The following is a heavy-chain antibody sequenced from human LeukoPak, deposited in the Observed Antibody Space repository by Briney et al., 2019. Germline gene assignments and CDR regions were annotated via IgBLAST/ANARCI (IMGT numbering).Heavy chain of an antibody. D-gene: IGHD6-19*01. V-gene: IGHV3-74*01. J-gene: IGHJ4*02. Sequence: PGGSLRLSCAASGFTFSTYWMHWVRQARGKGLVWVSHINVDGSGATYADSVKGRFTISRDNAKNTLYLHMNSLRAEDTAVYYCARATRIYSSGWYYSFDYWGQGTLVTVSS. CDR1: GFTFSTYW. CDR2: INVDGSGA. CDR3: ARATRIYSSGWYYSFDY.